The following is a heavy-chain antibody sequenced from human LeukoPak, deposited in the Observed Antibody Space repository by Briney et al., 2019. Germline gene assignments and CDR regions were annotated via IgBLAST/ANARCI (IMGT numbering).Heavy chain of an antibody. Sequence: GRSLRLSCAASGFTFSNYGMHWVRQAPGKGLEWVAVISYDGSHKYYADSVKGRFTISRDNSENTLYLQVNSLRAEDTAVYYCAKKEISGTATGALDHWGQGTLLTVSS. V-gene: IGHV3-30*18. CDR3: AKKEISGTATGALDH. D-gene: IGHD6-13*01. CDR1: GFTFSNYG. CDR2: ISYDGSHK. J-gene: IGHJ4*02.